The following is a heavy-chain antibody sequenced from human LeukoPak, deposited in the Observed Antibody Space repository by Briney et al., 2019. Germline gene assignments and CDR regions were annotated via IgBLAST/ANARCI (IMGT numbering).Heavy chain of an antibody. Sequence: GGSLRLSCAASGFTFSSYAMSWVRQAPGKGLEWVSAISGSGDSTYYADSVKGRFTVSRDNSRNTLFLQMNSLRPEDTAVYYCARVYGSEIDYWGQGTLVTVSS. J-gene: IGHJ4*02. D-gene: IGHD3-10*01. CDR3: ARVYGSEIDY. CDR1: GFTFSSYA. CDR2: ISGSGDST. V-gene: IGHV3-23*01.